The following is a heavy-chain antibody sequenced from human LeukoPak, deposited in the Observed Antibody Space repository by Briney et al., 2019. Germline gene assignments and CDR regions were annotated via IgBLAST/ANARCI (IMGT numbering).Heavy chain of an antibody. D-gene: IGHD3-22*01. Sequence: PGGSLRLSCAASGFTFSSYSMNWVRQAPGKGLEWVSSFSSSSSYIYYADSVKGRFTISRDNAKNSLYLQMNSLRAEDTAVYYCARVEPNYYDSSGYGRPEDAFDIWGQGTMVTVSS. V-gene: IGHV3-21*01. J-gene: IGHJ3*02. CDR2: FSSSSSYI. CDR3: ARVEPNYYDSSGYGRPEDAFDI. CDR1: GFTFSSYS.